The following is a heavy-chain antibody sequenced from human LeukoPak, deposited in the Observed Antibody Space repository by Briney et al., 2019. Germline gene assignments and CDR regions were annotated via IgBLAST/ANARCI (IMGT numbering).Heavy chain of an antibody. CDR1: GYTFTSYD. CDR3: ARVHSGYDYTGFDP. CDR2: MDPNSGNT. D-gene: IGHD5-12*01. V-gene: IGHV1-8*01. J-gene: IGHJ5*02. Sequence: ASVKVSCKASGYTFTSYDINWVRQATGQGLGWMGWMDPNSGNTGYAQKFQGRVTMTRNTSISTAYMELSSLRSEDTAVYYCARVHSGYDYTGFDPRGQGTLVTVSS.